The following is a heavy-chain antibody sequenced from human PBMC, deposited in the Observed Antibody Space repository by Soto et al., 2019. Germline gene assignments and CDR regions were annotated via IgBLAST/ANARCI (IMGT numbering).Heavy chain of an antibody. CDR1: GFSFSTYE. V-gene: IGHV3-48*03. CDR2: ISKNGIDI. CDR3: APRKSGSINIGAFDI. Sequence: EVQLVESGGGLVQPGGSLRLSCAASGFSFSTYEMNWVRQAPGKGLEWVSYISKNGIDIYYADSVKGRFTISRDNANNSLFLQMNSLRAEDTAVYYCAPRKSGSINIGAFDIWGQGTMVTVSS. J-gene: IGHJ3*02. D-gene: IGHD1-26*01.